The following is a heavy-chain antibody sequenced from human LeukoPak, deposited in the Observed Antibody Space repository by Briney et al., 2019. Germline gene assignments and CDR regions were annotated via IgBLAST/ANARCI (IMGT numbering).Heavy chain of an antibody. CDR2: ISGYNGNT. CDR1: DYTLIDYD. J-gene: IGHJ3*02. V-gene: IGHV1-18*01. Sequence: GASVKVSCKASDYTLIDYDISWVRQAPGQGLEWMGWISGYNGNTNYAQKLQGRVTMTTDTPTSTAYMEMRSLRSDDTAMYYCVRDESAFDIWGQGTMVTVSS. CDR3: VRDESAFDI.